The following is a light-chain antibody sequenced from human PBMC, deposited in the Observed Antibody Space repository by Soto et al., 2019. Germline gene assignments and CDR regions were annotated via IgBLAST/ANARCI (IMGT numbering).Light chain of an antibody. CDR1: QSVGNN. V-gene: IGKV3-15*01. CDR3: QKYNSAPFT. CDR2: GAS. Sequence: ETVMTQSQATLSLSPGETATLSCRASQSVGNNLAWYQHKRGQAPRLLFYGASTRATGIPARFSGSGSGTEFTLTISSLQPEDVATYYCQKYNSAPFTFGPGTKVDIK. J-gene: IGKJ3*01.